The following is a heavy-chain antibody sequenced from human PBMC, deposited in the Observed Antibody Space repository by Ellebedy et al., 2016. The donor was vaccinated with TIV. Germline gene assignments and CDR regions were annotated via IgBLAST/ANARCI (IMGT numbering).Heavy chain of an antibody. D-gene: IGHD3-9*01. CDR2: IHYSGST. J-gene: IGHJ5*02. V-gene: IGHV4-39*01. CDR1: GGSISSGAYY. CDR3: ARHLYFEDAGFDP. Sequence: SETLSLXCTVSGGSISSGAYYWGWIRQPPGKGLEWIGNIHYSGSTYYKPSLKTRVTISVDTSKNQFSLKLRSVTAADTAMYFCARHLYFEDAGFDPWGQGTLVTVSS.